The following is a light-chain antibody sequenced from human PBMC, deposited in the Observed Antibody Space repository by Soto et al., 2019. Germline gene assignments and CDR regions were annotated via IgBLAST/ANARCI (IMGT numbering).Light chain of an antibody. J-gene: IGLJ2*01. CDR2: EDN. CDR1: SGSIASNY. CDR3: QSYDSSTHVV. Sequence: NFMLTQPHSVSESPGKTVTISCTRSSGSIASNYVQWYQQRPGSAPTTVIYEDNQRPSGVPDRFSGSIDSSSNSASLTVSGLKTEHEADYYCQSYDSSTHVVFGGGTKVTVL. V-gene: IGLV6-57*04.